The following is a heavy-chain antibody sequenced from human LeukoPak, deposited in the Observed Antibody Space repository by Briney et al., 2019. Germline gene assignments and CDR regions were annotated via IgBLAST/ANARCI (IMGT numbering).Heavy chain of an antibody. J-gene: IGHJ3*02. D-gene: IGHD3-22*01. V-gene: IGHV4-30-2*01. Sequence: PSETLSLTCAVSGGSISSGGYSWSWIRQPPGKGLEWIGYIYHSGSTYYNPSLKSRVTISVDRSKNQFSLKLSSVTAADTAVYYCARGGNYYDSSGYRTDAFDIWGQGTMVTVSS. CDR1: GGSISSGGYS. CDR2: IYHSGST. CDR3: ARGGNYYDSSGYRTDAFDI.